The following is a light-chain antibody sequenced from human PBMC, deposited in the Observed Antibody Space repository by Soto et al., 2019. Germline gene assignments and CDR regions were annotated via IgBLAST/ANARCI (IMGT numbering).Light chain of an antibody. V-gene: IGKV3D-15*03. J-gene: IGKJ2*01. Sequence: EIVMTQSPATLSVSPGASATLFCRASESVSSDLAWYRQKPGQAHRLLIYYASIRATGIPASFSGSGSGTEFTLTINILQSEDVAVYFCQQYYMWPPVFGQGTKLQI. CDR3: QQYYMWPPV. CDR2: YAS. CDR1: ESVSSD.